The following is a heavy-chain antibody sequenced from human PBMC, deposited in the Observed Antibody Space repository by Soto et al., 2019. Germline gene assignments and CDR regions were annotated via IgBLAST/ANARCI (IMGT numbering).Heavy chain of an antibody. D-gene: IGHD6-19*01. J-gene: IGHJ6*02. V-gene: IGHV1-69*12. Sequence: QVQLVQSGAEVKKPGSSVKVSCKASGGTFSSYAISWVRQAPGQGLEWMGGIIPIFGTANYDQKFQGRVTITADESTSRVYMERSSPRSEDKAVYYCARGGGSGLYYGGGMTYCCYYGMDVWGQGTTVTVSS. CDR2: IIPIFGTA. CDR1: GGTFSSYA. CDR3: ARGGGSGLYYGGGMTYCCYYGMDV.